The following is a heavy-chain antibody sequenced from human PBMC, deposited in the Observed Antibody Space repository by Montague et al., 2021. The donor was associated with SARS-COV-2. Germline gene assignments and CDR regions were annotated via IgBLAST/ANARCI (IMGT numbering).Heavy chain of an antibody. J-gene: IGHJ6*02. V-gene: IGHV3-30-3*01. CDR2: ISYDRSNK. CDR3: ARVLGGYYGMDV. CDR1: GFTFSSYA. D-gene: IGHD2/OR15-2a*01. Sequence: SLRLSCAASGFTFSSYAMHGVRQAPGKGLEWVAVISYDRSNKYYADSVKGRFTISRDNSKNTLYLQMNSLRAEDTAVYYCARVLGGYYGMDVWGQGTTVTVSS.